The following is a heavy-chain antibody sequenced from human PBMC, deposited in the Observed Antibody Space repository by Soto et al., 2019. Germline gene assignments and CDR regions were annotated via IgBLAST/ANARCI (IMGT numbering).Heavy chain of an antibody. V-gene: IGHV3-23*01. CDR3: AKGRGGSWSLTPRVDV. Sequence: EVQLLESGGGLVQPGGSLRLSGAASGSSFNNDAMTWVRRAPGKGLEWASAVSGGGDTTSYADSVKGRFTVSRDGSKNTLYLQMSSLRAEDTALYYCAKGRGGSWSLTPRVDVWGQGTLVTVSS. CDR1: GSSFNNDA. J-gene: IGHJ4*02. D-gene: IGHD3-10*01. CDR2: VSGGGDTT.